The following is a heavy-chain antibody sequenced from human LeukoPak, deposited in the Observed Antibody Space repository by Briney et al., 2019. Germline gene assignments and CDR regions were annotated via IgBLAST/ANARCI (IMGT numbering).Heavy chain of an antibody. V-gene: IGHV3-23*01. CDR3: AKDRDGYNWGGEDY. CDR1: GFTFSSYA. D-gene: IGHD5-12*01. CDR2: ISGSGGST. Sequence: PGGSLRLSCAASGFTFSSYAMSWVRQAPGKGLEWVSAISGSGGSTNYADSVKGRFAISRDNSKNTLYLQMNSLRAEDTAVYYCAKDRDGYNWGGEDYWGQGTLVTVSS. J-gene: IGHJ4*02.